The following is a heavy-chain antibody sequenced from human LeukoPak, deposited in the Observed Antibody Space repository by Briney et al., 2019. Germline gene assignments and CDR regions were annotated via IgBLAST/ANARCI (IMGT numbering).Heavy chain of an antibody. CDR3: AIVGATLANDY. CDR1: GFTFSSYS. D-gene: IGHD1-26*01. V-gene: IGHV3-48*04. Sequence: GGSPRLSCAASGFTFSSYSMSWVRQAPGKGLEWVSYISSSSSTIYYADSVKGRFTISRDNAKNSLYLQMNSLRAEDTAVYYCAIVGATLANDYWGQGTLVTVSS. J-gene: IGHJ4*02. CDR2: ISSSSSTI.